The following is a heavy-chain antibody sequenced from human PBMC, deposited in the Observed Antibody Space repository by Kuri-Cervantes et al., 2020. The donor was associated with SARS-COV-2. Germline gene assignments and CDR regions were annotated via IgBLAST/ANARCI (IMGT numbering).Heavy chain of an antibody. Sequence: GESLKISCTASGFIFSDYYMTWIRQAPGKGLEWVSNIGPSGTTKYYADSVKGRFTISRDNSKNTLYLQMNSLRAEDTAVYYCAKGGPYYYDSSTPFDIWGQGTMVTVSS. J-gene: IGHJ3*02. CDR1: GFIFSDYY. CDR2: IGPSGTTK. D-gene: IGHD3-22*01. V-gene: IGHV3-11*01. CDR3: AKGGPYYYDSSTPFDI.